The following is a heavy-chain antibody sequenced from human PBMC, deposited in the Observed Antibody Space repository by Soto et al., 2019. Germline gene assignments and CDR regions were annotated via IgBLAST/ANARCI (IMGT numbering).Heavy chain of an antibody. J-gene: IGHJ6*02. CDR1: GFTFSSYA. CDR2: VSAGGEMT. CDR3: ARGNRGGSGSPASYYYSGLDV. Sequence: DVQLLESGGHLVQPGGSLRLSCAASGFTFSSYAMSWVRQAPGKGLEWVSSVSAGGEMTYYSDSVQVRFTISRDNSNNALFLQMNSLRIEDTDLYYCARGNRGGSGSPASYYYSGLDVWGQGATVTVS. D-gene: IGHD3-10*01. V-gene: IGHV3-23*01.